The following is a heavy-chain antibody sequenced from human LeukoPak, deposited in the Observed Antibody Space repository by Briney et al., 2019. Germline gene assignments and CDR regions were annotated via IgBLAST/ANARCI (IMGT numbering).Heavy chain of an antibody. CDR2: IKQDGSEK. CDR1: GFTFSSYW. V-gene: IGHV3-7*01. D-gene: IGHD5-18*01. Sequence: GGSLRLSCAASGFTFSSYWMSWVRQAPGKGLEWVANIKQDGSEKYYVDSVKGRFTISRDNAKNSLYLQMNSLRAEDTAVYYCARGRGYSYGSYYYYYYMDVWGKGTTVTVSS. J-gene: IGHJ6*03. CDR3: ARGRGYSYGSYYYYYYMDV.